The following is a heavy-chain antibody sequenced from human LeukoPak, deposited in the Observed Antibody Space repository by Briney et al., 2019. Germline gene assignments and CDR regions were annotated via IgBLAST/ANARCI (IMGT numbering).Heavy chain of an antibody. CDR2: INPNSGGT. V-gene: IGHV1-2*02. J-gene: IGHJ5*02. D-gene: IGHD4-17*01. CDR3: ARVYGDYDWFDP. CDR1: GYTFTGYY. Sequence: ASVKVSCKASGYTFTGYYMHWVRQAPGHGLEWMGWINPNSGGTNYAQKFQGRATITRDTSISTAYMELSRLRSDDTAVYYCARVYGDYDWFDPWGQGTLVTVSS.